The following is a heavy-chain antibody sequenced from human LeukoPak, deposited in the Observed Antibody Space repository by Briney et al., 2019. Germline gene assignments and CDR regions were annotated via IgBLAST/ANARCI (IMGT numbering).Heavy chain of an antibody. CDR2: INHSGGT. CDR1: GGSFSGYY. J-gene: IGHJ5*02. V-gene: IGHV4-34*01. D-gene: IGHD2-15*01. CDR3: ARGRGPCSGGSCYSVSWFDP. Sequence: SETLTLTCAVYGGSFSGYYWSWIRQPPGKGLEWIGEINHSGGTNYNPSLKSRVTISVDTSKNQFSLRLSSVTAADTAVYYCARGRGPCSGGSCYSVSWFDPWGQGTLVTVSS.